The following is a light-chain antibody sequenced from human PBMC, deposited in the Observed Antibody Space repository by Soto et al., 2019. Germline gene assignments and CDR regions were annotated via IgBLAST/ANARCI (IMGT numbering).Light chain of an antibody. Sequence: EIVMTQSPATLSVSPGERATLSCRASQNVNSNLAWYQQKPGQAPRLHIYGASTRATGIPARFSGSGSGTEFTLTISSLQSEDFAIYYCQQYNNLPWTFGQGTQVEIK. J-gene: IGKJ1*01. CDR3: QQYNNLPWT. V-gene: IGKV3-15*01. CDR2: GAS. CDR1: QNVNSN.